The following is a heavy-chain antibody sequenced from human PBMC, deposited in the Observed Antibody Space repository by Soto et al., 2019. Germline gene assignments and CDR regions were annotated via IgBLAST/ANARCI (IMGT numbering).Heavy chain of an antibody. D-gene: IGHD3-22*01. Sequence: LRLSCSVSGFTFNNYGINWVRQAPGRGLEWVSSVSKSDYTYYSDSVKGRFTISRDNAKNSVSLQMNSLRVEDTAVYYCAREDSIIIPAVSDFWGQGTLVTVSS. V-gene: IGHV3-21*01. J-gene: IGHJ4*02. CDR2: VSKSDYT. CDR1: GFTFNNYG. CDR3: AREDSIIIPAVSDF.